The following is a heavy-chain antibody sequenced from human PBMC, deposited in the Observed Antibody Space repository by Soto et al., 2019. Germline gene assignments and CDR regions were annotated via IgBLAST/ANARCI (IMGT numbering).Heavy chain of an antibody. CDR3: ARRIAVAGSYYFDY. V-gene: IGHV3-15*07. CDR1: DLTLSHAW. D-gene: IGHD6-19*01. J-gene: IGHJ4*02. Sequence: EVHLVESGGGFVKPGGSLRLSCAAFDLTLSHAWMDWVRKPPGKGLEWVGRIKSKVDGETTNYAAPVEGRFTISRDDSKNTLYLQMNNLKTEDTAVYYCARRIAVAGSYYFDYWGQGTLVTVSS. CDR2: IKSKVDGETT.